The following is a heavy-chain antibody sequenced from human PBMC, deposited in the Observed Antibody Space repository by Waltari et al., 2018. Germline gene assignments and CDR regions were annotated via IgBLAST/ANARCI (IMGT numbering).Heavy chain of an antibody. CDR2: IYHSGST. V-gene: IGHV4-38-2*02. CDR3: ARDSFPYCSGGSCYGGY. D-gene: IGHD2-15*01. CDR1: GYSISSGYY. J-gene: IGHJ4*02. Sequence: QVQLQESGPGLVKPSETLSLTCAVSGYSISSGYYWGWIRQPPGKGLEWIGSIYHSGSTYYNPSLKSRVTISVDTSKNQFSLKLSSVTAADTAVYYCARDSFPYCSGGSCYGGYWGQGTLVTVSS.